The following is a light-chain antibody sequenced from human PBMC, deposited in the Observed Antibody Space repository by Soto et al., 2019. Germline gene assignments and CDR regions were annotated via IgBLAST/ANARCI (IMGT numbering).Light chain of an antibody. V-gene: IGKV1-39*01. CDR2: AAS. CDR3: QQSYSTPQNT. Sequence: DIQMTQSPSSLSASVGDRVTITCRASQSISSYLNWYQQKPGKAPKLLIYAASSLQSGVPSRFSGSGSGTDFTLTISILQPEEFATYYCQQSYSTPQNTFGGGTKVEIK. J-gene: IGKJ4*01. CDR1: QSISSY.